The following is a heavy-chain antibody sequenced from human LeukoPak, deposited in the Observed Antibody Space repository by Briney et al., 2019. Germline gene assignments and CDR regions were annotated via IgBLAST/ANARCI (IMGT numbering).Heavy chain of an antibody. D-gene: IGHD6-13*01. CDR3: ARVGLAPSSSWTQRDLSQDYYMDV. CDR2: IYHSGST. Sequence: SGTLSLTCAVSGGSISSSNWWSWVRQPPGKGLEWIGGIYHSGSTNYNPSLTSRVTISVDKSKNQFSLKLSSVTAADTAVYYCARVGLAPSSSWTQRDLSQDYYMDVWGKGTTVTVSS. V-gene: IGHV4-4*02. J-gene: IGHJ6*03. CDR1: GGSISSSNW.